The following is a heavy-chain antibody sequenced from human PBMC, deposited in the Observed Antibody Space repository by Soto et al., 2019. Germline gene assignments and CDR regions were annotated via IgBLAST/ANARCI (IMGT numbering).Heavy chain of an antibody. V-gene: IGHV3-33*01. Sequence: QVQLVESGGGVVQPGTSLRLSCAASGFTFSTYGMHWVRQAPGKGLEWVAVIWYDGSNKYHGDSLKGRFTISRDNSKNTLYLQINNLRAEDTAVYYCGRDGALGDTAVVDSWGQGNLVTVSS. CDR1: GFTFSTYG. D-gene: IGHD5-18*01. J-gene: IGHJ4*02. CDR2: IWYDGSNK. CDR3: GRDGALGDTAVVDS.